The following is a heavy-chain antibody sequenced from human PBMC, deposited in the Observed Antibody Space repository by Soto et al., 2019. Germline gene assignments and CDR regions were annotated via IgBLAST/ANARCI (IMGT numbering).Heavy chain of an antibody. Sequence: ASVKVSCKASGYTFTSYGISWVRQAPGQGLEWMGWISAYNGNTNYAQKLQGRVTMTTDTSTSTAFMERRSLRSDDSAVSYCARELLGDVIRSMDVWGKGTTVTVSS. CDR2: ISAYNGNT. D-gene: IGHD3-10*01. CDR3: ARELLGDVIRSMDV. CDR1: GYTFTSYG. V-gene: IGHV1-18*01. J-gene: IGHJ6*03.